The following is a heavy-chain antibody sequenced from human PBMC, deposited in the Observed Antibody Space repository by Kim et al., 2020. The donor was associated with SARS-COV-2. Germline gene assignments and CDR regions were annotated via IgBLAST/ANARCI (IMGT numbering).Heavy chain of an antibody. V-gene: IGHV5-51*01. D-gene: IGHD3-10*01. Sequence: GESLKISCKGSGYSFTSYWIGWVRQMPGKGLEWMGINYPGDSDTRYSPSFQGQVTISADKSITTAYLQWSSLKASDTAMYYCARHSITLVRGVIADYFDYWGQGTLVTVSS. CDR1: GYSFTSYW. CDR2: NYPGDSDT. CDR3: ARHSITLVRGVIADYFDY. J-gene: IGHJ4*02.